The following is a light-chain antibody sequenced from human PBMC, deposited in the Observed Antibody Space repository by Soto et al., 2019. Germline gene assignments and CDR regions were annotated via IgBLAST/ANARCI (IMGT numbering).Light chain of an antibody. J-gene: IGLJ2*01. Sequence: QSVLTQARSAYGTPGQRVTISCSGRSSNIGSNTVYWYQQLPGTAPKLLIYSNNQRPSGVPERFSGSQSGTSAPLAINGLQSEDEAECYCAVWDDSLNGVVFGGGT. CDR2: SNN. V-gene: IGLV1-44*01. CDR1: SSNIGSNT. CDR3: AVWDDSLNGVV.